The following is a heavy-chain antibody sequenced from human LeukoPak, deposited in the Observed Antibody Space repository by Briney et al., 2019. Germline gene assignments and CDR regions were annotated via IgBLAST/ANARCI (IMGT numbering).Heavy chain of an antibody. J-gene: IGHJ4*02. D-gene: IGHD3-9*01. CDR1: GYTFTSYY. Sequence: WASVKVSCKASGYTFTSYYMHWVRQAPGQGLEWMGIINPSGGSTSYAQKFQGRVTITADESTSTAYMELSSLRSEDTAVYYCAREYYDILTGYRFDYWGQGTLVTVSS. CDR3: AREYYDILTGYRFDY. V-gene: IGHV1-46*01. CDR2: INPSGGST.